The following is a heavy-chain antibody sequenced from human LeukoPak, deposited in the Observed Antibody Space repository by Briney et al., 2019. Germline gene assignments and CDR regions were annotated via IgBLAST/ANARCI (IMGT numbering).Heavy chain of an antibody. V-gene: IGHV1-2*02. CDR1: GYTFSGYY. J-gene: IGHJ4*02. CDR2: IIPNTGGT. Sequence: ASVKVSCKASGYTFSGYYVHWVRQAPGHGLEWMGWIIPNTGGTTYAQKFQGRVTMTRDTSISTAYMELSRLRSDDTAVYYCARDYHDSSGHTYYFDNWGQGTLVTVSS. D-gene: IGHD3-22*01. CDR3: ARDYHDSSGHTYYFDN.